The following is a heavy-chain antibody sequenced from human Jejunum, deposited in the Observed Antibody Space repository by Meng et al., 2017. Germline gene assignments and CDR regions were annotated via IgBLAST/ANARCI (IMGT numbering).Heavy chain of an antibody. V-gene: IGHV1-24*01. CDR3: ATQVAYYYDGSGDNYFDY. CDR1: GYTFSDLS. D-gene: IGHD3-22*01. J-gene: IGHJ4*02. CDR2: FDSEDDET. Sequence: ASVKVSCKVSGYTFSDLSIHWVRQAPGKGLEWMGGFDSEDDETIYAQTFRGRVTMTEDRFTDTAYMELSSLRSDDTAVYYCATQVAYYYDGSGDNYFDYWGQGALVTVSS.